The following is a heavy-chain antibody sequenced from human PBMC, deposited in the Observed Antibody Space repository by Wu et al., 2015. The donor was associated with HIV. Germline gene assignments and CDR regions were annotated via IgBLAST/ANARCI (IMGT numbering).Heavy chain of an antibody. D-gene: IGHD3-16*01. CDR2: ISAYNGHT. CDR3: ARDYYDSDNYRPLFDY. Sequence: QVRLVQSGAEVRKPGASMKVSCKASGYTFNTYGIAWVRQAPGQGLEWMGWISAYNGHTNYAQKVQGRVTMTTDTSTSTAYMELRSLRSDDTAVYYCARDYYDSDNYRPLFDYWGQGTLVTVSS. J-gene: IGHJ4*02. CDR1: GYTFNTYG. V-gene: IGHV1-18*01.